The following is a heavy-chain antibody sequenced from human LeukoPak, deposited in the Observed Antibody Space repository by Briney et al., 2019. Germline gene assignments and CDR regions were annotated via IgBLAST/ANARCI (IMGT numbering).Heavy chain of an antibody. J-gene: IGHJ4*02. CDR1: GGSISSGSYY. CDR2: IYTSGST. D-gene: IGHD1-26*01. CDR3: ARESRGAPFDY. V-gene: IGHV4-61*02. Sequence: SQTLSLTCTVSGGSISSGSYYWSWIRQPAGKGLEWIGRIYTSGSTNYNPSLKSRVTISVDTSKNQFSLKLSSVTAADTAVYYRARESRGAPFDYWGQGTLVTVSS.